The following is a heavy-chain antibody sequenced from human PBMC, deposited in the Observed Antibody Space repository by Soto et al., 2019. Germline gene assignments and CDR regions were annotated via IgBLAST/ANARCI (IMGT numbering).Heavy chain of an antibody. Sequence: ASVKVSFKASGYTFTSYGISWVRQAPGQGLEWMGWISAYNGNTNYAQKLQGRVTMTTDTSTSTAYMELRSLRSDDTAVYYCARVLITYYYGSGSYVPLDYWGQGTLVTVSS. CDR2: ISAYNGNT. D-gene: IGHD3-10*01. CDR3: ARVLITYYYGSGSYVPLDY. J-gene: IGHJ4*02. V-gene: IGHV1-18*01. CDR1: GYTFTSYG.